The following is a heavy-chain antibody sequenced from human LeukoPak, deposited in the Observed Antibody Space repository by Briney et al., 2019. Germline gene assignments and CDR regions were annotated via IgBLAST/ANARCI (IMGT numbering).Heavy chain of an antibody. CDR3: ARGVPYGPSYEFFDY. D-gene: IGHD3-10*01. V-gene: IGHV4-59*01. Sequence: SETLSLTCTVSGGSITNYYWSWIRQPPGKGLECIGYIYYSGSTNYNPSLKSRVTISLHTSKNQFSLKLNSVTAADTAVYYCARGVPYGPSYEFFDYWGQGTLATVSS. CDR2: IYYSGST. J-gene: IGHJ4*02. CDR1: GGSITNYY.